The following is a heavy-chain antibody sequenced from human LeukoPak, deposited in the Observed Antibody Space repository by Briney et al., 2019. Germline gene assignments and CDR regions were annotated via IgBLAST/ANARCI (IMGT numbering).Heavy chain of an antibody. D-gene: IGHD6-19*01. CDR2: ISSSSSTI. CDR3: ARGTQSSSGWLFDS. J-gene: IGHJ4*02. CDR1: GFTFSYYT. V-gene: IGHV3-48*02. Sequence: PGGSLRLSCAASGFTFSYYTMNWGRQAPGKGLDWVSYISSSSSTIYHADSVKGRFTISRDSAKNSLYLQMNSLRDEDTAVYYCARGTQSSSGWLFDSWGQGTLVTVSS.